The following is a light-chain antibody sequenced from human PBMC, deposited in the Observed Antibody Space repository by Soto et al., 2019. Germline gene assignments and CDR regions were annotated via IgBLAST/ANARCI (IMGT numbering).Light chain of an antibody. CDR2: AVS. J-gene: IGKJ4*01. Sequence: DIQLTQSPSFLSASVGDRVTITCRASQGISSYFAWYQQKPGKAPKLLIYAVSTLQSGVPSRFSGSASGTEFSLALSSLTPEDFATYSCQQLNSYRLTFGGGTKVEIK. CDR1: QGISSY. CDR3: QQLNSYRLT. V-gene: IGKV1-9*01.